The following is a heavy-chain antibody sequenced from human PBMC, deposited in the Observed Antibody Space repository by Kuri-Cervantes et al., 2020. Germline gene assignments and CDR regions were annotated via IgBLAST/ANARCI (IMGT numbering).Heavy chain of an antibody. CDR2: ISCSGGST. D-gene: IGHD2-2*01. Sequence: GGSLRLSCAASGFTFSSYAMSWFRQAPGKGLVWVSAISCSGGSTYYADSVKGRFTITRDNSKNTLYLQMNSLRADDTAIYYCAKSTGYSHYIDVWGEGTTVTVSS. J-gene: IGHJ6*03. CDR3: AKSTGYSHYIDV. V-gene: IGHV3-23*01. CDR1: GFTFSSYA.